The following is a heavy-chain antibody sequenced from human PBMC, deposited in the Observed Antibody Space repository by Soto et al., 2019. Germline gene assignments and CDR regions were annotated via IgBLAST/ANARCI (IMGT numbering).Heavy chain of an antibody. CDR3: TTDPAECGGDCYPL. Sequence: GGSLRLSCAASGFTFSNAWMNWVRQAPGKGLEWVGRIKSKTDGGTTDYAAPVKGTFTISREESKNTLYLQMNSLKTEDTAVYYCTTDPAECGGDCYPLWGQGTLVTVSS. D-gene: IGHD2-21*02. CDR2: IKSKTDGGTT. CDR1: GFTFSNAW. J-gene: IGHJ4*02. V-gene: IGHV3-15*07.